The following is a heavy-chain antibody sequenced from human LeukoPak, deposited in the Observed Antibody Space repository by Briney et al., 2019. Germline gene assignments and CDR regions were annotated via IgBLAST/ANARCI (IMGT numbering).Heavy chain of an antibody. V-gene: IGHV1-2*04. CDR3: ARDHATGLYYFDY. Sequence: ASVKVSCKASGYTFTGYYMHWVRQAPGQGLEWMGWINPNSGGTNYAQKFQGWVTMTRDTSISTAYMALSRLRSDDTAVYYCARDHATGLYYFDYWGQGTLVTVSS. CDR2: INPNSGGT. CDR1: GYTFTGYY. J-gene: IGHJ4*02. D-gene: IGHD7-27*01.